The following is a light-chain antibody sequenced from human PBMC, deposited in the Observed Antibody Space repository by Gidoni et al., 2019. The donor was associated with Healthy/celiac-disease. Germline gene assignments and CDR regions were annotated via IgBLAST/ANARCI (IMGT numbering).Light chain of an antibody. CDR2: GAS. CDR1: QSVSSN. Sequence: PATLSVSPGERATLSCRASQSVSSNLAWYQQKPGQAPRLLIYGASTRATGIPARFSGSGSGTEFTLTISSLQSEDFAVYYCQQYNNWPGTFGQGTKVEIK. J-gene: IGKJ1*01. V-gene: IGKV3-15*01. CDR3: QQYNNWPGT.